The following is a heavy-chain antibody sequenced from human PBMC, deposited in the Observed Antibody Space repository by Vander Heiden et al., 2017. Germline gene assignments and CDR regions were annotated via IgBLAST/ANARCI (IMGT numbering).Heavy chain of an antibody. Sequence: QVQLVQSGAEVKKPGSSVKASCKASGGTFSSYTISWVRPAPGQGLEWMGGIIPILGIANYAQKFQGRVTITADKSTSTAYMELSSLRSEDTAVYYCARGALGYCSGGSCYSIDYYYYGMDVWGQGTTVTASS. CDR3: ARGALGYCSGGSCYSIDYYYYGMDV. D-gene: IGHD2-15*01. V-gene: IGHV1-69*10. J-gene: IGHJ6*02. CDR2: IIPILGIA. CDR1: GGTFSSYT.